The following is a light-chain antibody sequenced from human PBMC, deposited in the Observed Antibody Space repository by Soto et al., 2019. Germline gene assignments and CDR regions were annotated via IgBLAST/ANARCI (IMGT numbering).Light chain of an antibody. CDR1: QNIGRR. CDR2: EAS. J-gene: IGKJ2*01. V-gene: IGKV3-15*01. Sequence: EIVMTQSPATLSVSPGERATLSCRASQNIGRRLAWYQQKPGQAPRLLLYEASTGAIGVPDRFSGSGSGTDFTLTINSLHSEDFAVYYCQQYSHWSYTVGQGTKVEIK. CDR3: QQYSHWSYT.